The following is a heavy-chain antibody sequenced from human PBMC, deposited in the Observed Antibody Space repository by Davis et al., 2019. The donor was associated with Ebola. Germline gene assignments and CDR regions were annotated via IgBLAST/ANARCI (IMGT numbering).Heavy chain of an antibody. CDR2: ISGSGGST. Sequence: PGGSLRLSCAASGFTFSSYAMSWVRQAPGKGLEWVSAISGSGGSTYYADSVKGRFTISRDNSKNTLYLQMNSLRAEDTAVYYCAKVHYETRPYGSGSYYIWFFDYWGQGTLVTVSS. J-gene: IGHJ4*02. CDR1: GFTFSSYA. V-gene: IGHV3-23*01. CDR3: AKVHYETRPYGSGSYYIWFFDY. D-gene: IGHD3-10*01.